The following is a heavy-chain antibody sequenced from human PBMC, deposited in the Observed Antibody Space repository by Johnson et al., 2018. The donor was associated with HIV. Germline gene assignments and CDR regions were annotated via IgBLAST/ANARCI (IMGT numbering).Heavy chain of an antibody. CDR2: ISGSGSII. Sequence: QMLLVESGGGLVKPGGSLKLSCAVSGFTFSDHYMSWIRQTPGKGLQWVSYISGSGSIIYSTDSVQGRFTISRDNVKNSLYLQMDSLRPEDTAVYYCARSRKGGIQPSDAVEVWGQGTMVTGSS. V-gene: IGHV3-11*04. J-gene: IGHJ3*01. CDR1: GFTFSDHY. CDR3: ARSRKGGIQPSDAVEV. D-gene: IGHD3-16*01.